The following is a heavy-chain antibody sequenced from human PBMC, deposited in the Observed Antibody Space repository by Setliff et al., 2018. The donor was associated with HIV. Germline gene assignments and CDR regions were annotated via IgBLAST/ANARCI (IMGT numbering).Heavy chain of an antibody. Sequence: PSETLSLTCTVSGDSISSGDYYWSWIRQPPGKGLEWIGNIYYSGSTYYNPSLKSRVTISVDTSKNRFSLKLSSVTAADTAVYYCARAAAGNTGPFDLWGQGSPVTVSS. CDR1: GDSISSGDYY. V-gene: IGHV4-30-4*08. CDR2: IYYSGST. CDR3: ARAAAGNTGPFDL. J-gene: IGHJ4*02. D-gene: IGHD4-17*01.